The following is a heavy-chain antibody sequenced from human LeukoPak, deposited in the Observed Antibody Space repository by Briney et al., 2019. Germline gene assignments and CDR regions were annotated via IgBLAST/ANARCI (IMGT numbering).Heavy chain of an antibody. V-gene: IGHV4-61*02. CDR3: ARDLPTYYYGSGSYYDY. CDR2: IYTSGST. Sequence: SQTLSLTCTVSGGSISSGSYYWSWIRQPAGKGLEWIGRIYTSGSTNYNPSLKSRVTISVDTSKNQFSLKLSSVTAADTAVYYCARDLPTYYYGSGSYYDYWDQGTLVTVSS. CDR1: GGSISSGSYY. J-gene: IGHJ4*02. D-gene: IGHD3-10*01.